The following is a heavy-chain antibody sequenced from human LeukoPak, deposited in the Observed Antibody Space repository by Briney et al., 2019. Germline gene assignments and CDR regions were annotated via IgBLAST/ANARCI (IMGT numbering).Heavy chain of an antibody. CDR3: ANYGSGSIDINWFDP. V-gene: IGHV3-30*18. Sequence: PGRSLRLSCAASGFTFSSYGMHWVRQAPGKGLEWVAVISYDGSNKYYADSVKGRFTISRDNSKNMLYLQMNSLRAEDTAVYYCANYGSGSIDINWFDPWGQGTLVTVSS. CDR1: GFTFSSYG. CDR2: ISYDGSNK. D-gene: IGHD3-10*01. J-gene: IGHJ5*02.